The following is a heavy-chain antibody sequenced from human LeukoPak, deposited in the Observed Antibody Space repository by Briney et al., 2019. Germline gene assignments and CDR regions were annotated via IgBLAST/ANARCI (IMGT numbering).Heavy chain of an antibody. CDR1: GLTFSSYS. Sequence: GGSLRLSCAASGLTFSSYSMNWVRQAPGKGLEWVSSISSSSSYIYYADSVKGRFTISRDNAKNSLYLQMNSLRAEDTAVYYCARDWGLGYCSGGSCLDAFDIWGQGTMVTVSS. J-gene: IGHJ3*02. D-gene: IGHD2-15*01. V-gene: IGHV3-21*01. CDR2: ISSSSSYI. CDR3: ARDWGLGYCSGGSCLDAFDI.